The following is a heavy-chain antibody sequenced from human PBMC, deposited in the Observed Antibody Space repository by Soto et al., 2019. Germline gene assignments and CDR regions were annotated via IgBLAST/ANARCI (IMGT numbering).Heavy chain of an antibody. J-gene: IGHJ4*02. CDR3: AKLSSPINDLAEPGPDY. D-gene: IGHD6-13*01. CDR2: MSGSSSTT. Sequence: EVRLLESGGGLVKPGGSLRLSCATSGLTFSNYAMSWVRQAPGGGLEWVSSMSGSSSTTYYADSVRGRFTISRDRSKNTLYLQMNSLRAEDTAVYYCAKLSSPINDLAEPGPDYWGQGTLVTVSS. CDR1: GLTFSNYA. V-gene: IGHV3-23*01.